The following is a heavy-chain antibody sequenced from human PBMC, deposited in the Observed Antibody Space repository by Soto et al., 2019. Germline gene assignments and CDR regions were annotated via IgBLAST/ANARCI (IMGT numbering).Heavy chain of an antibody. CDR1: GFTFSSYA. CDR2: ISGSGGST. Sequence: PGGSLRLSCAASGFTFSSYAMSWVRQAPGKGLEWVSAISGSGGSTYHADSVKGRFTISRDNSKNTLYLQMNSLRAEDTAVYYCAKWSRIVGATTVQGKYYFDYWGQGTLVTVS. V-gene: IGHV3-23*01. D-gene: IGHD1-26*01. CDR3: AKWSRIVGATTVQGKYYFDY. J-gene: IGHJ4*02.